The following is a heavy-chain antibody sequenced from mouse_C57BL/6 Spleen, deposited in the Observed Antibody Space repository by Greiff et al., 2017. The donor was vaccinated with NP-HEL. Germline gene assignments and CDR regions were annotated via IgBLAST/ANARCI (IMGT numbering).Heavy chain of an antibody. Sequence: VQLQQPGAELVKPGASVKLSCKASGYTFTSYWMQWVKQRPGQGLEWIGEIDPSDSYTNYNQKFKGKATLTVDTSSSTAYMQLSSLTSEDSAVYYCAREDYYGSSRHYFDYWGQGTTLTVSS. CDR3: AREDYYGSSRHYFDY. J-gene: IGHJ2*01. CDR1: GYTFTSYW. V-gene: IGHV1-50*01. CDR2: IDPSDSYT. D-gene: IGHD1-1*01.